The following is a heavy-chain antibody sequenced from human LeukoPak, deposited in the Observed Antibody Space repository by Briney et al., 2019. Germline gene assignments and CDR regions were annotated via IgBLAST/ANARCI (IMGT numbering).Heavy chain of an antibody. CDR1: GYTFTSYY. D-gene: IGHD3-10*01. Sequence: ASVKVSCKASGYTFTSYYMHWVRQAPGQGLEWMGWINTNTGNPTYAQGFTGRFVFSLDTSVSTAYLQITSLKAEDTAVYYCARRSMVQHLDVWGKGTTVIVSS. CDR3: ARRSMVQHLDV. J-gene: IGHJ6*04. CDR2: INTNTGNP. V-gene: IGHV7-4-1*02.